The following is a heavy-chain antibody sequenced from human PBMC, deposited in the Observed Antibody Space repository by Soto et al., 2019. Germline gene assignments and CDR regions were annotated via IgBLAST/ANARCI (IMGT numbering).Heavy chain of an antibody. Sequence: SVKGACKASGCSYSSDAISWVRQATGQGLEWMGGIIPIFGTANYAQKFQGRVTITADESTSTAYMELSSLRSEDTAVYYCARDFYRESPTNAPDVWGQGTTVTVSS. D-gene: IGHD3-16*02. J-gene: IGHJ6*02. CDR2: IIPIFGTA. CDR1: GCSYSSDA. CDR3: ARDFYRESPTNAPDV. V-gene: IGHV1-69*01.